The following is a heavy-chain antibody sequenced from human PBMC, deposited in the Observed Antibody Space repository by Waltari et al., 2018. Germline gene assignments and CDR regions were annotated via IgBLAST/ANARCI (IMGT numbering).Heavy chain of an antibody. Sequence: VQLQESGPGLVKPSETLSLTCTVSGGSISSYYWSWIRQPPGKGLEWIGYIYYSGSTNYNPSLKSRVTISVDTSKNQFSLKLSSVTAADTAVYYCARWRGHSSSSPDAFDIWGQGTMVTVSS. CDR3: ARWRGHSSSSPDAFDI. V-gene: IGHV4-59*01. J-gene: IGHJ3*02. CDR1: GGSISSYY. CDR2: IYYSGST. D-gene: IGHD6-6*01.